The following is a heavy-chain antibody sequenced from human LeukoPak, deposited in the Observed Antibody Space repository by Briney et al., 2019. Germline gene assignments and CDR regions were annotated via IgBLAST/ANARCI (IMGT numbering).Heavy chain of an antibody. CDR1: GYTFTSYG. CDR2: ISAYNGNT. V-gene: IGHV1-18*01. Sequence: ASVKASCKASGYTFTSYGISWVRPAPGQGLEWMGWISAYNGNTNYAQKLQGRVTMTTDTSTSTAYMELRSLRSDDTAVYYCARDRASSGWLNFDYWGQGTLVTVSS. J-gene: IGHJ4*02. D-gene: IGHD6-19*01. CDR3: ARDRASSGWLNFDY.